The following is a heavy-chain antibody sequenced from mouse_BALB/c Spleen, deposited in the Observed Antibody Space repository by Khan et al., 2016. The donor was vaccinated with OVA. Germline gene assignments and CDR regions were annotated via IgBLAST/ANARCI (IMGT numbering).Heavy chain of an antibody. J-gene: IGHJ2*01. CDR3: ARRRYDGYYFDV. CDR1: GYTFTNTW. Sequence: QVQLKQSGAELAKPGASVKMSCKASGYTFTNTWIHWVKQRPGQGLEWIGYINPSTGYSEYSQNFKDKATLTADKSSSTAYIQLSSLTSEDSAVYYCARRRYDGYYFDVWGQGSTLTVSS. V-gene: IGHV1-7*01. D-gene: IGHD2-14*01. CDR2: INPSTGYS.